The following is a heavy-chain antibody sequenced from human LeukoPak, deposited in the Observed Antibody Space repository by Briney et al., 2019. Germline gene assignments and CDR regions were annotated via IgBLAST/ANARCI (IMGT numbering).Heavy chain of an antibody. V-gene: IGHV4-59*01. D-gene: IGHD4-17*01. CDR2: IYYSGST. J-gene: IGHJ4*02. CDR3: ARDSAYYGVLPGY. Sequence: SETLSLTCTVSGGSISSYYWSWIRQPPGKGLEWIGYIYYSGSTNYNPSLKSRVTISVDTSKNQFSLKLSSVTAADTAVYYCARDSAYYGVLPGYWGQGTLVTVSS. CDR1: GGSISSYY.